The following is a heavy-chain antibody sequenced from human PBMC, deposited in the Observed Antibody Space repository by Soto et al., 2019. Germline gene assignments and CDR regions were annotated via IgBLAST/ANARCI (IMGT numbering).Heavy chain of an antibody. V-gene: IGHV3-74*01. J-gene: IGHJ4*02. CDR1: VCIFKMYW. D-gene: IGHD3-10*01. Sequence: PGCSLRLACASSVCIFKMYWMHWVRQSPGKGLVWISRIYNDGTYSDYADSVRGRFTISRDNVNDTLYLQMNNLRAEDSGLYYCTRGPRPISTGTGAYWGQGTQVTVSS. CDR2: IYNDGTYS. CDR3: TRGPRPISTGTGAY.